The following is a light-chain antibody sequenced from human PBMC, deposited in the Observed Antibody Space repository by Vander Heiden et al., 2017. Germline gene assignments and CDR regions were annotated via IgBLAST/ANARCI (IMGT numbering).Light chain of an antibody. V-gene: IGLV2-14*01. CDR2: DVS. J-gene: IGLJ2*01. CDR1: SSDVGGYNY. Sequence: QSALTQPASVSGSPGQSITISCTGTSSDVGGYNYVSWYQQHPGKAPKLIMYDVSNRPSGVSNRFSGSKSGNTASLTISGLQAEDESYDYCSSYTSTQLVFGGGTNMTVL. CDR3: SSYTSTQLV.